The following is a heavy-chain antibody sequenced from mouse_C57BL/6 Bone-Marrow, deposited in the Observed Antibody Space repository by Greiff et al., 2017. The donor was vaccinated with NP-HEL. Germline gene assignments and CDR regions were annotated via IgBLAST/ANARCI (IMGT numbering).Heavy chain of an antibody. Sequence: VKLMESGPGLVQPSQSLSITCTVSGFSLTSYGVHWVRQSPGKGLEWLGVIWSGGSTDYNAAFLSRLSISKDNSKSQVFFKMNSLQADDTAIYYCARNRGYRSYAMDYWGQGTSVTVSS. CDR3: ARNRGYRSYAMDY. V-gene: IGHV2-2*01. CDR2: IWSGGST. J-gene: IGHJ4*01. D-gene: IGHD2-14*01. CDR1: GFSLTSYG.